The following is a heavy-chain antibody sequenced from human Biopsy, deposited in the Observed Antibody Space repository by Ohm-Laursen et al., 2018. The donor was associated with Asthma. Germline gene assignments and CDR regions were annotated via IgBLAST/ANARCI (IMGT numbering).Heavy chain of an antibody. CDR2: VFWSGST. CDR3: ARVVSYGDIYFGIDV. Sequence: TLSLTCIVSGGYTGSSDHHWAWIRQAPGKGLEWIGFVFWSGSTHYSRSLERRVSISIDTATNEFSMKLWSVTPADTAVYFCARVVSYGDIYFGIDVWGPGNTVVVS. J-gene: IGHJ6*02. D-gene: IGHD4-17*01. V-gene: IGHV4-30-4*01. CDR1: GGYTGSSDHH.